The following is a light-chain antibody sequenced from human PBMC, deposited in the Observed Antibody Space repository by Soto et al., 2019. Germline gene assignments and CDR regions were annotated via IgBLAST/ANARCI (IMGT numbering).Light chain of an antibody. J-gene: IGLJ2*01. CDR1: SSNIGAGYD. Sequence: QSVLTQPPSVSGAPGQRVTISCIGTSSNIGAGYDVHWYQHLPGTAPRLLIYGKNNRPSGVPDRFSGSKSGTSASLAITGLQAEDGADYYCQSYDSSLRVLFGEGTKLTVL. CDR2: GKN. CDR3: QSYDSSLRVL. V-gene: IGLV1-40*01.